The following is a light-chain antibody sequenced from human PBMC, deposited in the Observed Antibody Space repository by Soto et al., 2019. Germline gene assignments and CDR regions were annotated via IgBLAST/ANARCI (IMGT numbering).Light chain of an antibody. V-gene: IGKV3-20*01. J-gene: IGKJ1*01. Sequence: ENVLTQSPGTLSFSPVERATVCCRASQSVSSSYLVWYQQAPGQAPRLLMSGASSRAPGIPDRFSGSGSGTDFTLTISRLESEDFAAYYCQQYGSPPWTFGQGTKVDIK. CDR3: QQYGSPPWT. CDR1: QSVSSSY. CDR2: GAS.